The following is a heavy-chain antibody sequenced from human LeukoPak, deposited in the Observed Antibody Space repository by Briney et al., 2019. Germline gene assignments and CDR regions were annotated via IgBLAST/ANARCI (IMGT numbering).Heavy chain of an antibody. Sequence: ASVKVSCKASGYTFTSYYMHWVRQAPGQGLEWMGIINPSGGSTSYAQKFQGRVTMTRDTSTSTVYMELSSLRSEDTAVYYCARIVVVPAAIGGWFDPWGQGTLVTVSS. D-gene: IGHD2-2*02. CDR3: ARIVVVPAAIGGWFDP. V-gene: IGHV1-46*01. CDR1: GYTFTSYY. CDR2: INPSGGST. J-gene: IGHJ5*02.